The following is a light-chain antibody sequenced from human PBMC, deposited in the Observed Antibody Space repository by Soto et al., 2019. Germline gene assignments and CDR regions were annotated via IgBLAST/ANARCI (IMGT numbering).Light chain of an antibody. V-gene: IGLV2-11*01. J-gene: IGLJ2*01. Sequence: QSALTQPRSVSGSPGQSVTISCTGTSSDVGGYNHVSWYQHHPGKAPKLMIYDVTKRPSGVPDRFSGSKSGNTASLTISGLQAEDEADYYCCSYAGSDTFAFAGGTKLTVL. CDR2: DVT. CDR1: SSDVGGYNH. CDR3: CSYAGSDTFA.